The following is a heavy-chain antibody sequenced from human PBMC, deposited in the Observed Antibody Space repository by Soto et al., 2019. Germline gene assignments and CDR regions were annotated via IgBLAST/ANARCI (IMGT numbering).Heavy chain of an antibody. V-gene: IGHV3-74*01. CDR1: GFTFNYYW. CDR2: IQSDGRSP. Sequence: EVQLVESGGGLVQPGGSLRLFCVASGFTFNYYWMHWVRQAPGKGLVWVSRIQSDGRSPDYVDSVKGRFTISRDNAKNTLYLQMNYLRAEDTAVYYCARGGDPDSWGQGTLVTVSS. CDR3: ARGGDPDS. J-gene: IGHJ4*02. D-gene: IGHD2-21*02.